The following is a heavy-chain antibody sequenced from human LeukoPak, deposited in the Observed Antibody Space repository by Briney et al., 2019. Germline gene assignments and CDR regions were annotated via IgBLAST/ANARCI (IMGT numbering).Heavy chain of an antibody. CDR3: ARHVWELLIGFDY. Sequence: SQTLSLTCAVSGDSVSSNSAAWHWIRQSPSRGLEWLGRTYYKSKWYNDYALSVKSRITINPDTSENQFSLHLNSVTPEDTAVYYCARHVWELLIGFDYWGQGTLVTVSS. J-gene: IGHJ4*02. V-gene: IGHV6-1*01. CDR2: TYYKSKWYN. CDR1: GDSVSSNSAA. D-gene: IGHD1-26*01.